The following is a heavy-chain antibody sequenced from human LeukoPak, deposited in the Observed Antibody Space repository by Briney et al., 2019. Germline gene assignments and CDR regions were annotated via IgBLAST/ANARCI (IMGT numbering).Heavy chain of an antibody. CDR2: IYYSGST. Sequence: SETLSLTCTVSGGSISSSSYYWGWIRQPPGKGLEWIGSIYYSGSTYYNPSLKSRVTISVDTSKNQFSLKLSSVTAADTAVYYCASIRIAAQDYYYYMDVWGKGTTVTVSS. D-gene: IGHD6-6*01. CDR3: ASIRIAAQDYYYYMDV. CDR1: GGSISSSSYY. V-gene: IGHV4-39*01. J-gene: IGHJ6*03.